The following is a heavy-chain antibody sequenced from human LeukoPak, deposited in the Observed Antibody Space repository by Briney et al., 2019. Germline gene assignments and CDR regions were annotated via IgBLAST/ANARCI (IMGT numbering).Heavy chain of an antibody. J-gene: IGHJ5*02. V-gene: IGHV1-2*02. Sequence: ASVKVSCKASGYTFTGYYMHWVRQAPGQGLEWMGWINPNSGGTNYAQKFQGRGTMTRDTSISTAYMELSRLRSDDTAVYYCARDRPFEYYYDSSGYSGWFDPWGQGTLVTVSS. CDR3: ARDRPFEYYYDSSGYSGWFDP. CDR1: GYTFTGYY. D-gene: IGHD3-22*01. CDR2: INPNSGGT.